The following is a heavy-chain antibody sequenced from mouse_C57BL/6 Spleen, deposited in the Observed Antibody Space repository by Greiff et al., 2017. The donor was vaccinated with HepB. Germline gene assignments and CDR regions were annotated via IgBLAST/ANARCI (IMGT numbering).Heavy chain of an antibody. V-gene: IGHV1-81*01. Sequence: VQLQQSGAELARPGASVKLSCKASGYTFTSYGISWVKQRTGQGLEWIGEIYPRSGNTYYNEKFKGKATLTADKSSSTAYMELRSLTSEDSAVYFCANYYGNSYWYFDVWGTGTTVTVSS. CDR3: ANYYGNSYWYFDV. D-gene: IGHD2-1*01. J-gene: IGHJ1*03. CDR1: GYTFTSYG. CDR2: IYPRSGNT.